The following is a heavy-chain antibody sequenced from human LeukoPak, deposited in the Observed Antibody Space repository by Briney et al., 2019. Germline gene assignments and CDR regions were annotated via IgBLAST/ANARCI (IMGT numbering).Heavy chain of an antibody. Sequence: ASVKVSCKASGYTFTSNGISWVRQAPGQGIEWMGWISAYNGNTNYAQKLQGRVTMTTDTSTSTAYMEMRSLRSDDTAVYYCARDKRGYGSSTSCYHESFDYWGQGTLVTVSS. CDR3: ARDKRGYGSSTSCYHESFDY. D-gene: IGHD2-2*01. CDR1: GYTFTSNG. V-gene: IGHV1-18*01. CDR2: ISAYNGNT. J-gene: IGHJ4*02.